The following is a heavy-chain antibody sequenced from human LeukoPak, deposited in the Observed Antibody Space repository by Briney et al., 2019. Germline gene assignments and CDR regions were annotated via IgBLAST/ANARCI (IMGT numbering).Heavy chain of an antibody. Sequence: ASVKVSCKVSGYTLTEMSIHWVRQAPGGALEWMGGFDPEDGETVYAPKFRGRVTTTEDTSADTAYMELSSLRSEDTAVYYCTTCLNGAGQPVAIYYYGMDVWGQGTTVTVSS. D-gene: IGHD2-2*01. V-gene: IGHV1-24*01. CDR3: TTCLNGAGQPVAIYYYGMDV. CDR1: GYTLTEMS. CDR2: FDPEDGET. J-gene: IGHJ6*02.